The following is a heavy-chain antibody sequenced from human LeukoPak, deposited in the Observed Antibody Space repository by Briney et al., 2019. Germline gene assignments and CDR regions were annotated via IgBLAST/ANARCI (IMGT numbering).Heavy chain of an antibody. D-gene: IGHD5-24*01. V-gene: IGHV3-23*01. Sequence: QPGGSLRLSCAASGFTFSTYAMSWVRQAPGKGLEWVSGISGSGDSTYYADSVKGPLTISRDNSKNTLYLQMNSLRVEDTAVYYCAKEAIGEGAFDIWGQGTMVTVSS. CDR3: AKEAIGEGAFDI. CDR1: GFTFSTYA. J-gene: IGHJ3*02. CDR2: ISGSGDST.